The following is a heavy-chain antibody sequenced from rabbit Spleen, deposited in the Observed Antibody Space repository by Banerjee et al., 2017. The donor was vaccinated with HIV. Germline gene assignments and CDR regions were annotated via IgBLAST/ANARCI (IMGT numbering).Heavy chain of an antibody. V-gene: IGHV1S45*01. CDR3: VREVAGKFNL. J-gene: IGHJ4*01. D-gene: IGHD4-1*01. CDR2: IDPIFSST. Sequence: QQQLEESGGGLVKPEGSLTLTCTASGFSFTNKDVMCWVRQAPGKGLEWIGYIDPIFSSTTYASWVNGRFTISSHNAQNTLYLQLNSLTAADTATYFCVREVAGKFNLWGPGTLVTVS. CDR1: GFSFTNKDV.